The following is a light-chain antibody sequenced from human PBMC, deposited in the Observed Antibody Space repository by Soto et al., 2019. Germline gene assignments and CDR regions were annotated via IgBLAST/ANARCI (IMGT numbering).Light chain of an antibody. CDR3: EQSYITPPIT. CDR1: QDIYTF. V-gene: IGKV1-39*01. Sequence: DIQMTQSPSSLSASVGDRVTSACRASQDIYTFLNWYQQKPGKAPKLLIFGASSLQSGFPSRFSGSGSGTVFTLTISSLQPEDFATYYCEQSYITPPITFGQGTRLEIK. J-gene: IGKJ5*01. CDR2: GAS.